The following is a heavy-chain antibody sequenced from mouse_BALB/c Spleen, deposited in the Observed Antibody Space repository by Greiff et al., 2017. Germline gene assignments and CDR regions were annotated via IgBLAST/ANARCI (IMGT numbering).Heavy chain of an antibody. V-gene: IGHV5-17*02. D-gene: IGHD2-4*01. CDR2: ISSGSSTI. CDR3: ARYGYDSFDY. J-gene: IGHJ2*01. CDR1: GFTFSSFG. Sequence: DVHLVESGGGLVQPGGSRKLSCAASGFTFSSFGMHWVRQAPEKGLEWVAYISSGSSTIYYADTVKGRFTISRDNPKNTLFLQMTSLRSEDTAMYYCARYGYDSFDYWGQGTTLTVSS.